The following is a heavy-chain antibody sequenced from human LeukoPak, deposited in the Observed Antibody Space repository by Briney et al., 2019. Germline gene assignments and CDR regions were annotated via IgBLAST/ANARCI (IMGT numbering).Heavy chain of an antibody. J-gene: IGHJ4*02. V-gene: IGHV3-23*01. D-gene: IGHD1-26*01. CDR2: ISGSGGST. Sequence: GGSLRLSCAASGFTFSSYAMGWVRQAPGKGLEWVSGISGSGGSTYYVDSVKGRFTISRDNSKNTLYLQMNSLTDEDTAVYYCAKKWGVGTTTLDYFDYWGQGTLVTVSS. CDR3: AKKWGVGTTTLDYFDY. CDR1: GFTFSSYA.